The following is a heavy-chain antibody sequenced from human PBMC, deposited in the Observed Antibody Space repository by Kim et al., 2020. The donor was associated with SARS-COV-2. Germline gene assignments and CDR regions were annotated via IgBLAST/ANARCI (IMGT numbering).Heavy chain of an antibody. D-gene: IGHD3-10*01. CDR3: AKEGGLLWFGELPPDY. J-gene: IGHJ4*02. V-gene: IGHV3-30*18. Sequence: GGSLRLSCAASGFTFSSYGMHWVRQAPGKGLEWVAVISYDGSNKYYADSVKGRFTISRDNSKNTLYLQMNSLRAEDTAVYYCAKEGGLLWFGELPPDYWGQGTLVTVSS. CDR2: ISYDGSNK. CDR1: GFTFSSYG.